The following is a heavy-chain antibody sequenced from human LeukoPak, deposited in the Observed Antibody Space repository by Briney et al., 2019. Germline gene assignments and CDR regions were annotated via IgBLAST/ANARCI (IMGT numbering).Heavy chain of an antibody. J-gene: IGHJ4*02. CDR2: ISPSGTVI. Sequence: PGGSLRLSCSASGFTFTDYYMSWIRQAPGKGLEWVSYISPSGTVIYYGDSVKGRFTISRDNTKKSLYLQMNSLRAEDTAVYYCAKDDINYGSGSYLFYFDYWGQGTLVTVSS. D-gene: IGHD3-10*01. CDR1: GFTFTDYY. CDR3: AKDDINYGSGSYLFYFDY. V-gene: IGHV3-11*01.